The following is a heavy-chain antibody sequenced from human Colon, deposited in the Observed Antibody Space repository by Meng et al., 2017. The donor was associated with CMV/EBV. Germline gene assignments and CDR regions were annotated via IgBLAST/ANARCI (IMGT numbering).Heavy chain of an antibody. CDR2: ISGSGRTI. D-gene: IGHD4-11*01. Sequence: GESLKISCAVSGLTFSSHEFNWVRQAPGQGLEWISHISGSGRTISYADSVKGRFTISRDSAKSSLYLQMDSLRAEDTAVYFCARLQPDNYFDSWGPGVLVTVSS. CDR1: GLTFSSHE. J-gene: IGHJ4*02. CDR3: ARLQPDNYFDS. V-gene: IGHV3-48*03.